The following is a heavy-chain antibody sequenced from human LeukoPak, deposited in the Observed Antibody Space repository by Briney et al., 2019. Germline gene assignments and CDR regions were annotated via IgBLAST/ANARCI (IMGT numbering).Heavy chain of an antibody. Sequence: SVTVCFTASGGTVTSYAISWVRQGPGQGMEWMGGRIPIFGTANYAQKFQGTVTITTGNPTNTTYMDLISLRSEDTSVYCCARGDIGEQPIDSYCYMDVWGKGTTVTISS. CDR3: ARGDIGEQPIDSYCYMDV. CDR2: RIPIFGTA. CDR1: GGTVTSYA. J-gene: IGHJ6*03. D-gene: IGHD3-10*01. V-gene: IGHV1-69*05.